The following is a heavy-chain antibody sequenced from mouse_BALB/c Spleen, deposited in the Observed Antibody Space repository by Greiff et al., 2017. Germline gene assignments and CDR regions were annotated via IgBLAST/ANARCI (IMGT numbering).Heavy chain of an antibody. CDR3: ARSTMITTLFDY. CDR1: GFTFSDYG. CDR2: ISNLAYSI. D-gene: IGHD2-4*01. V-gene: IGHV5-15*02. J-gene: IGHJ2*01. Sequence: EVKLVESGGGLVQPGGSRKLSCAASGFTFSDYGMAWVRQAPGKGPEWVAFISNLAYSIYYADTVTGRFTISRENAKNTLYLEMSSLRSEDTAMYYCARSTMITTLFDYWGQGTTLTVSS.